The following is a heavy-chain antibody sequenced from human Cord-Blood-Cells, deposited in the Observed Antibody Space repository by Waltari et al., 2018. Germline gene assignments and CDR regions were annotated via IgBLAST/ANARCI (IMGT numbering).Heavy chain of an antibody. CDR1: GFTVSSNY. J-gene: IGHJ4*02. CDR3: AREDYGGNGG. CDR2: IYSGGSK. D-gene: IGHD4-17*01. Sequence: EVQLVESGGGLIQPGGSLRLSCAASGFTVSSNYMSWVRQAPGKGVEWVQVIYSGGSKYYADSVKGRFTISRDKSKNTLYLQMNSLRAEDTAVYYCAREDYGGNGGWGQGTLVTVSS. V-gene: IGHV3-53*01.